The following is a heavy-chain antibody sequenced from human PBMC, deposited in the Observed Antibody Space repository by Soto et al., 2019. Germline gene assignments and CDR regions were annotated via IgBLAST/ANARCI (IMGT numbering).Heavy chain of an antibody. Sequence: EVRLVESGGGLVQPGGSLKLSCAASGFTFSGSAVHWVRQASGKGLEWVGRIRSKANSYATSYTASVRGRFTISRDDSKNTAYLQMNSLKTEDTAVYYCSSLPDGHRPDHFDYWGQGTLVTVSS. CDR3: SSLPDGHRPDHFDY. CDR1: GFTFSGSA. J-gene: IGHJ4*02. V-gene: IGHV3-73*02. CDR2: IRSKANSYAT.